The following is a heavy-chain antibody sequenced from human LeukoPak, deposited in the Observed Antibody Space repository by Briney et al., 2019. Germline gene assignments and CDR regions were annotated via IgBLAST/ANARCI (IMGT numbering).Heavy chain of an antibody. CDR2: ISYDGGNK. CDR1: GFRFSNYG. D-gene: IGHD2-2*01. CDR3: ANPGQVLAENWLDP. Sequence: PGGSLRLSCVASGFRFSNYGMHWVRPAPGKGLEWVAVISYDGGNKYYADSVEGRFTISRDNSKNTLYLQVNSLRAEDTAVYYCANPGQVLAENWLDPWGQGTLVTVSS. V-gene: IGHV3-30*18. J-gene: IGHJ5*02.